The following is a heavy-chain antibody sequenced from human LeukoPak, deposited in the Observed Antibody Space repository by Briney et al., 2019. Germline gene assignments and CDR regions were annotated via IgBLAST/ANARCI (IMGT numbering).Heavy chain of an antibody. Sequence: GASVKVSCKASGYTFTGYYMHWVRQAPGQGLEWMGWINPNSGGTNYAQKFQGWVTMTRDTSISTAYMELSRLRSDDTAVYYCARDRYYYDSSGYYYYYGMDVWGQGTTVTVSS. CDR1: GYTFTGYY. D-gene: IGHD3-22*01. V-gene: IGHV1-2*04. J-gene: IGHJ6*02. CDR2: INPNSGGT. CDR3: ARDRYYYDSSGYYYYYGMDV.